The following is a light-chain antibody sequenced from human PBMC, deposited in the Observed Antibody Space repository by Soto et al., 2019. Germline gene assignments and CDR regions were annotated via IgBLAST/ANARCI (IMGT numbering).Light chain of an antibody. CDR3: QQYNSYSCVT. CDR1: QSISSW. V-gene: IGKV1-5*01. CDR2: DAS. J-gene: IGKJ1*01. Sequence: DIQMTQSPSTLSASVGDRVTITCRASQSISSWLAWYQQKPGKAPKLLIYDASSLESGVPSRFSGSGSGTEFTLTISSLQPDDFATYYCQQYNSYSCVTFGQGTKV.